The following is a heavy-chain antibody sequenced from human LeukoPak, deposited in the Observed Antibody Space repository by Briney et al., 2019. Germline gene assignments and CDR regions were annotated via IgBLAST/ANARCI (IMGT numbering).Heavy chain of an antibody. D-gene: IGHD2-15*01. CDR1: GGSISSGDYY. CDR3: ARVCGGGCYDSLPFDY. Sequence: SQTLSLTCTVSGGSISSGDYYWSWIRQPPGKGLEWIGYIYYSGSTYYNPSLKSRVTISVDTSKNQFSLKLGSVTAADTAVYYCARVCGGGCYDSLPFDYWGQGTLVTVSS. J-gene: IGHJ4*02. CDR2: IYYSGST. V-gene: IGHV4-30-4*01.